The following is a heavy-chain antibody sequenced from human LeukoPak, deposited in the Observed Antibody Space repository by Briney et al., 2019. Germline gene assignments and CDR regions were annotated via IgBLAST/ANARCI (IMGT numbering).Heavy chain of an antibody. V-gene: IGHV3-23*01. J-gene: IGHJ4*02. D-gene: IGHD2-15*01. CDR1: GVTFSNYF. CDR2: IRGDGTDT. CDR3: TKIGVANTADMYFDV. Sequence: GGSLRLSCAASGVTFSNYFMTWVRQAPGKGLEWVSSIRGDGTDTYYADSVKGRFTVSRDNSKNTLFLQMNSLRAEDTAIYYCTKIGVANTADMYFDVWGQGTLVTVSS.